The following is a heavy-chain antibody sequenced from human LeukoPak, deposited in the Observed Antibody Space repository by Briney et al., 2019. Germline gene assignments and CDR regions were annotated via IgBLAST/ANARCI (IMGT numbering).Heavy chain of an antibody. J-gene: IGHJ4*02. CDR2: IKQDGSEA. D-gene: IGHD3-10*01. CDR3: ARDSGGDIMVGTIYNGCFDY. Sequence: QPGGSLRLSCAASGFTFSSYWMTWVRQAPGKGLEWVANIKQDGSEAYYVDSVKGRFTVSRDNAKNSLYLQLNSLGAEDTAVYYCARDSGGDIMVGTIYNGCFDYWGQGTLVTVSS. V-gene: IGHV3-7*01. CDR1: GFTFSSYW.